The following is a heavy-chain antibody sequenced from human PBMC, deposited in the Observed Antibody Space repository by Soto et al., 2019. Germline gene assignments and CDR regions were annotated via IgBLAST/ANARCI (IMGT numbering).Heavy chain of an antibody. CDR1: GYTFTSYG. CDR2: ISAYNGNT. Sequence: GASVKVSFKASGYTFTSYGISWVRQAPGQGLEWMGWISAYNGNTNYAQKLQGRVTMTTDTSTSTAYMELRSLRSDDTAVYYCARGQGVSSWRNWFDPWGQGTLVTVSS. V-gene: IGHV1-18*01. J-gene: IGHJ5*02. CDR3: ARGQGVSSWRNWFDP. D-gene: IGHD6-6*01.